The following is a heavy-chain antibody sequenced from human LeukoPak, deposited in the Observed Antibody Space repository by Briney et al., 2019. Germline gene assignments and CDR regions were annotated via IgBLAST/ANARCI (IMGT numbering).Heavy chain of an antibody. D-gene: IGHD3-10*01. CDR1: GFTFSSYG. Sequence: GGSLRLSCAAYGFTFSSYGMSWVRQAPGKGLEWVSAISGSGGSTYYADSVKGRFTISSENYKNSLYLQMNSLRAEDTAVDYCAKDALGITMVRGVIPHFDYWGQGTLVTVSS. V-gene: IGHV3-23*01. CDR3: AKDALGITMVRGVIPHFDY. J-gene: IGHJ4*02. CDR2: ISGSGGST.